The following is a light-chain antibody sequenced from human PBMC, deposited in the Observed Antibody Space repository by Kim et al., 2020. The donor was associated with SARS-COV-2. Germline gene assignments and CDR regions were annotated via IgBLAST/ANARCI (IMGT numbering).Light chain of an antibody. CDR2: AAS. CDR1: QNIYHY. Sequence: DIQMTQSPSSLSAAVGDRVTITCRASQNIYHYLNWYQQKPGRAPKFLIYAASSLQSGVPSRFSGSGSGTDFTLTISGLQPEDFATYYCQQSHSAPIFTFGPGTKVDIK. CDR3: QQSHSAPIFT. J-gene: IGKJ3*01. V-gene: IGKV1-39*01.